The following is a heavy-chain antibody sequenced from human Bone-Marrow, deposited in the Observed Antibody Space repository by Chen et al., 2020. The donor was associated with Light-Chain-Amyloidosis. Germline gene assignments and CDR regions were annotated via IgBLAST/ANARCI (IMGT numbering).Heavy chain of an antibody. V-gene: IGHV5-51*01. J-gene: IGHJ4*02. Sequence: EVQLEQSGPEVKKPGESLKISCKGSGYTFPNYGIGWVRQMHGKGREWMGVIYPDDSDSNYSPSFEGQVTISADTSITTAYLQWRSLKASDTAMYYFARRRDGYNFDYWGQGTLVTVSS. CDR2: IYPDDSDS. D-gene: IGHD5-12*01. CDR1: GYTFPNYG. CDR3: ARRRDGYNFDY.